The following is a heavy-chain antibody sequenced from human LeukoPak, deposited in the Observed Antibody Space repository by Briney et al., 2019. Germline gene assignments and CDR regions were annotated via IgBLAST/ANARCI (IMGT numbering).Heavy chain of an antibody. CDR3: ARGLTNDFWSGYSPDYYYGMDV. CDR1: GYTLTSYG. J-gene: IGHJ6*02. Sequence: ASVKVSCKASGYTLTSYGISWVRQAPGQGLEWMGWISAYNGNTNYAQKLQGRVTMTTDTSTSTAYMELRSLRSEDTAVYYCARGLTNDFWSGYSPDYYYGMDVWGQGTTVTVSS. D-gene: IGHD3-3*01. V-gene: IGHV1-18*01. CDR2: ISAYNGNT.